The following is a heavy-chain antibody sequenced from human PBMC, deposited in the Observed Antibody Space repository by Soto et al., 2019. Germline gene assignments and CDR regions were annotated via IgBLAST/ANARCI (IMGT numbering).Heavy chain of an antibody. CDR3: ARQRDSSSWYALFDP. D-gene: IGHD6-13*01. CDR1: GFTFSSYW. CDR2: INSDGSST. J-gene: IGHJ5*02. V-gene: IGHV3-74*01. Sequence: HPGGSLRLSCAASGFTFSSYWMHWVRQAPGKGLVWVSRINSDGSSTSYADSVKGRFTISRDNAKNTLYLQMNSLRAEDTAVYYCARQRDSSSWYALFDPWGQGTLVTVSS.